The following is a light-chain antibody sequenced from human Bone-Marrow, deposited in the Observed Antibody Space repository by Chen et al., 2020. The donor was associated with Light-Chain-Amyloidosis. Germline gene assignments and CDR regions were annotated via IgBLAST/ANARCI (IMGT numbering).Light chain of an antibody. CDR3: QSADSSGTYEVI. J-gene: IGLJ2*01. CDR1: DLPTKY. Sequence: SYELTQPPSVSVSPGQPARITCSGDDLPTKYAYWYQQKPGQAPVLVIHRDTERPSGISERFSDDSSGTTATLTSSGVQAEDDAEYHCQSADSSGTYEVIFGGGTKLTFL. V-gene: IGLV3-25*03. CDR2: RDT.